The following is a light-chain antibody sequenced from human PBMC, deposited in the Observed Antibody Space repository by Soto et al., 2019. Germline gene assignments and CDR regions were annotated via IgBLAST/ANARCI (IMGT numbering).Light chain of an antibody. CDR3: QQYNSYSGT. CDR2: AAS. Sequence: IQLTQSPSSLSASVGDRVTITCRASQGISSYLAWYQQKPGKAPKLLIYAASTLQSGVPSRFSGSGSGTEFTLTISRLQPDDFGTYYCQQYNSYSGTFGQGTKVDIK. J-gene: IGKJ1*01. V-gene: IGKV1-9*01. CDR1: QGISSY.